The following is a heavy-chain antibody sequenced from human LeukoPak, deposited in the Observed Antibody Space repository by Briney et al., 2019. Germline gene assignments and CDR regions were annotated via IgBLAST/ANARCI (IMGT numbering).Heavy chain of an antibody. CDR2: ISYDGSNK. Sequence: PGGSLRLSCAASGFTFSSYAMHWVRQAPGKGLEWVAVISYDGSNKYYADSVKGRFTISRDNSKNTLYLQMNSLRAEDTAVYYCAKWAGVYDYDSSGYLSGFDYWGQGTLVTVSS. V-gene: IGHV3-30*18. CDR3: AKWAGVYDYDSSGYLSGFDY. CDR1: GFTFSSYA. J-gene: IGHJ4*02. D-gene: IGHD3-22*01.